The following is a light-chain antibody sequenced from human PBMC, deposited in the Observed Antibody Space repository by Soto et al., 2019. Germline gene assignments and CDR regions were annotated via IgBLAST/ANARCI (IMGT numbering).Light chain of an antibody. Sequence: EIVLTQSPGTLSLSPGERATLSCRASQSVSVHLAWYQQKPGQAPRLLIYDASNRATGIPARFSGSGSGTDFTLTISILEPEDFAVYHCVQRTTWPWTCGQGSKVEIK. CDR1: QSVSVH. CDR2: DAS. CDR3: VQRTTWPWT. J-gene: IGKJ1*01. V-gene: IGKV3-11*01.